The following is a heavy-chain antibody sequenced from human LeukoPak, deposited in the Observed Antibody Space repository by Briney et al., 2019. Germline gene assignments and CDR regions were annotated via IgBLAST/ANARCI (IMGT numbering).Heavy chain of an antibody. D-gene: IGHD2-2*02. CDR1: GHTFATYG. V-gene: IGHV1-18*01. J-gene: IGHJ4*02. Sequence: EASVKVSCKASGHTFATYGVSWVRQAPGQGLEWLAWMSVDDDIRNYALKVQGRVTLTTDTSASTAYMEMTNLRSDDTAVYYCTSGLGPISFDYWGQGSLVTVSS. CDR2: MSVDDDIR. CDR3: TSGLGPISFDY.